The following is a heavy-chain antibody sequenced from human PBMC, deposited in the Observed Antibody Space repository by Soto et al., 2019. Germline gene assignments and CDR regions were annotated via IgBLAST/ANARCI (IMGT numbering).Heavy chain of an antibody. D-gene: IGHD2-21*01. V-gene: IGHV4-59*08. J-gene: IGHJ6*03. Sequence: QVELQESGPGLVKPSETLSLTCKVSGGSFRSHYWSWIRQPPGGGMEWIGYVFDTGSTNYNPSLRSRVLISVDTSKNQFSLKLRSVTAADTAVYYCARQDWYYYYMDVWGKGTTVTVSS. CDR3: ARQDWYYYYMDV. CDR1: GGSFRSHY. CDR2: VFDTGST.